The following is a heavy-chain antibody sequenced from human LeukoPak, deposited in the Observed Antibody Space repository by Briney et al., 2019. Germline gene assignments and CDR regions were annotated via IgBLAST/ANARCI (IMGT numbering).Heavy chain of an antibody. Sequence: TVNLSCKASVYTFSGYYMHCVRQAPGQGLEWMGWINPNSDDTNYAQKFQGRVTMTRDTSISTAYMELRRLRSDDTAVYYCARGPVILVGACFDYWGQGTLVTVSS. D-gene: IGHD1-26*01. CDR1: VYTFSGYY. CDR3: ARGPVILVGACFDY. J-gene: IGHJ4*02. CDR2: INPNSDDT. V-gene: IGHV1-2*02.